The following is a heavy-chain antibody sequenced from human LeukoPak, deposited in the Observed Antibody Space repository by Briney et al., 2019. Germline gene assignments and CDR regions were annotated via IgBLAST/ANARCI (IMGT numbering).Heavy chain of an antibody. Sequence: GSLRLSCAASGFTFSSYAMSWVRQAPGKGLEWVSAISGSGGSTYYADSVKGRFTISRDNSKNTLYLQMNGLRAEDTAVYYCAKDLPPSIAVAGTTFDYWGQGTLVTVSS. CDR3: AKDLPPSIAVAGTTFDY. V-gene: IGHV3-23*01. D-gene: IGHD6-19*01. J-gene: IGHJ4*02. CDR2: ISGSGGST. CDR1: GFTFSSYA.